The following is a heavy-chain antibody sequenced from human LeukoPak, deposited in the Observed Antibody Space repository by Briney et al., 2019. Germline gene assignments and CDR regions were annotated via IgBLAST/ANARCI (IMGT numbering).Heavy chain of an antibody. D-gene: IGHD2-21*02. V-gene: IGHV1-46*01. J-gene: IGHJ4*02. CDR1: GYTFITYY. CDR3: ARSRLLLDN. Sequence: ASVKVSCKASGYTFITYYMHWVRQAPGQGLEWMGIINPSGGSTSYAQKFQGRVIMTGDTSTSTVYMELSSLKSEDAAVYYCARSRLLLDNWGQGTLATVSS. CDR2: INPSGGST.